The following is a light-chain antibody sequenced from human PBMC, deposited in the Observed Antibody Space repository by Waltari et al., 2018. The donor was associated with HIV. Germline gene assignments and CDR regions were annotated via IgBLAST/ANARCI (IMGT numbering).Light chain of an antibody. CDR3: AAWDDSLKGV. Sequence: GQRVTIPCSGSSSNIGSNPVNWYQQLPGTAPKLLMYSNNQRPSGVPDRFSGSKSGTSASLVISGLQSEDEGDYYCAAWDDSLKGVFGGGTKLTVL. CDR2: SNN. CDR1: SSNIGSNP. V-gene: IGLV1-44*01. J-gene: IGLJ3*02.